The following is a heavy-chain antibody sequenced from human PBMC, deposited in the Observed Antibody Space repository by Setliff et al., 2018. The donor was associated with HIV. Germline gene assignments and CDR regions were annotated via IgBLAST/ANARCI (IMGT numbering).Heavy chain of an antibody. CDR1: GGSVSGHY. J-gene: IGHJ4*02. D-gene: IGHD3-9*01. CDR2: ITPSGAT. V-gene: IGHV4-34*01. Sequence: PSETLSLTCAVYGGSVSGHYWGWFRQPPGKGLEWIGEITPSGATNYLPSLKSRVTMSLDTSKNQFSLTLTSVTAADTATYYCAAPRGMSTILVYWGQGTLVTVSS. CDR3: AAPRGMSTILVY.